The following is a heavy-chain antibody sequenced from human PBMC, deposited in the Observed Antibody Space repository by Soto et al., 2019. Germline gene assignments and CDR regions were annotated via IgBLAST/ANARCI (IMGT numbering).Heavy chain of an antibody. V-gene: IGHV3-9*01. J-gene: IGHJ6*02. CDR1: GFTFDDYA. Sequence: GGSLRLSCAASGFTFDDYAMHWVRQAPGKGLEWVSGISWNSGSIGYADSVKGRFTISRDNAKNSLYLQMNSLRAEDTALYYCAKDIEGKTYYYYGMDVWGQGTTVTVSS. CDR2: ISWNSGSI. CDR3: AKDIEGKTYYYYGMDV.